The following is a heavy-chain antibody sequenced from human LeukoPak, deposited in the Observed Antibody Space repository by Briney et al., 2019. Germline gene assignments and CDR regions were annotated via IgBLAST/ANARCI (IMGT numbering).Heavy chain of an antibody. D-gene: IGHD3-10*01. CDR1: GFTFKSYA. CDR2: ISYDGNKQ. V-gene: IGHV3-30*04. Sequence: GRSLRLSCAASGFTFKSYAMHWVRQAPGKALEWVAIISYDGNKQHYAESVKGRFTISSDSSRNTLFLQMNSLRAEDTAVYYCARDSIAYGSGSYLHSWGQGTLATVSS. J-gene: IGHJ4*02. CDR3: ARDSIAYGSGSYLHS.